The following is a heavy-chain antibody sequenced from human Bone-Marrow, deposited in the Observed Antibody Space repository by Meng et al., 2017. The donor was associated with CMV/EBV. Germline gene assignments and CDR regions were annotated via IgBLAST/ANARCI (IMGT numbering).Heavy chain of an antibody. V-gene: IGHV4-34*01. D-gene: IGHD1-14*01. CDR3: ARGRADRPDY. Sequence: SETLSLTCAVYGGSFSGYSWSWIRQPPGMGLEWIGEIHHSGSANYNPSLKSRVTISADTSKNQFSLRLTSVNAADTAVYYCARGRADRPDYWGQGTPVTVSS. CDR2: IHHSGSA. J-gene: IGHJ4*02. CDR1: GGSFSGYS.